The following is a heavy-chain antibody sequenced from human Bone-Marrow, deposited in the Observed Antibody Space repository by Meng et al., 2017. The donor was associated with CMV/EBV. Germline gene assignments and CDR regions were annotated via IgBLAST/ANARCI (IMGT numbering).Heavy chain of an antibody. V-gene: IGHV1-2*02. CDR2: INPNSGGT. J-gene: IGHJ4*02. CDR1: GYTFTGYY. D-gene: IGHD1-1*01. Sequence: ASVKVSCKASGYTFTGYYMHWVRQAPGQGLEWMGWINPNSGGTNYAQKFQGRVTMTRDTSISTAYMELSSLRSEDTAVYYCAVTTGTIPSHFDYWGQGTLVTVSS. CDR3: AVTTGTIPSHFDY.